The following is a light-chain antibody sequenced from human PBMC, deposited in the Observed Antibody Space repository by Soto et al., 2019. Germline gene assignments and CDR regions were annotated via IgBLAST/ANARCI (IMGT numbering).Light chain of an antibody. Sequence: QSALTQPPSASGSPGQSVTISCTGTSSDVGGYNYVSWYQQHPGKAPKLMIYEVNKRPSGVPDRFSGSKSGNTASLTVSGLQAEDEADYYCSAYAHSSTLFGGGTKLTVL. CDR1: SSDVGGYNY. CDR2: EVN. CDR3: SAYAHSSTL. V-gene: IGLV2-8*01. J-gene: IGLJ2*01.